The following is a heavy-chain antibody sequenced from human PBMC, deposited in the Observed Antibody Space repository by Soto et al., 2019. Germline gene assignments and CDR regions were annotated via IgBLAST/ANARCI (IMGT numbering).Heavy chain of an antibody. V-gene: IGHV4-34*01. J-gene: IGHJ4*02. CDR1: GGSFSGYY. D-gene: IGHD2-2*01. CDR3: AREGVENIVVVPAALANEKSDYYRVHYFDY. CDR2: INHSGST. Sequence: SDTLSLTCAVYGGSFSGYYWSWIRQPPGKGLEWIGEINHSGSTNYNPSLKSRVTISVDTSKNQFSLKLSSVTAADTAVYYCAREGVENIVVVPAALANEKSDYYRVHYFDYWGQGTLVTVSS.